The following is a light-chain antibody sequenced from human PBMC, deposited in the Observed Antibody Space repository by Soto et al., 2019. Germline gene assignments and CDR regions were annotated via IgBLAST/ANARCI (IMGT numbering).Light chain of an antibody. CDR1: QSINTK. Sequence: IVMTQSPATLSVSPGEGATFSCRASQSINTKIAWYQLKPGQAPRLLIYGASSRATGIPDRFSGSGSGTDFTLTISRLEPEDFAVYYCQQYGSPVTFGQGTKVDIK. CDR3: QQYGSPVT. CDR2: GAS. V-gene: IGKV3-20*01. J-gene: IGKJ1*01.